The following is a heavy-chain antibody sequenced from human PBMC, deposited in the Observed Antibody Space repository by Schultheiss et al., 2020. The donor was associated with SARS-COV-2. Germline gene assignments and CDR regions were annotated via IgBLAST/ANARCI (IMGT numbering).Heavy chain of an antibody. J-gene: IGHJ2*01. Sequence: SETLSLTCTVSGGSISNYYRSWIRQPPGKGLEWIGYIYYSGSTNYNPSLKSRVTISVDTSKNQFSLKLSSVTAADTAVYYCARVPYGDPYWYFDLWGRGTLVTVSS. CDR1: GGSISNYY. D-gene: IGHD4-17*01. CDR2: IYYSGST. CDR3: ARVPYGDPYWYFDL. V-gene: IGHV4-59*01.